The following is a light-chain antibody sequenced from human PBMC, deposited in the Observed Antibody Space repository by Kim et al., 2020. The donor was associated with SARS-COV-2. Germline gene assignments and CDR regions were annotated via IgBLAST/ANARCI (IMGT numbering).Light chain of an antibody. Sequence: SPGERATLSCRASQSVSSKLAWYQQKPGQAPRLLIHGASTRATGIPARFSGSGSGTEFTLTISSLQSEDFAVYYCQQYDNWPPLTFGGGTKVDIK. CDR1: QSVSSK. J-gene: IGKJ4*01. CDR3: QQYDNWPPLT. V-gene: IGKV3-15*01. CDR2: GAS.